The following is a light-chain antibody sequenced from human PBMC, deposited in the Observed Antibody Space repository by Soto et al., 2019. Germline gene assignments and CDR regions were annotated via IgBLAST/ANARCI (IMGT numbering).Light chain of an antibody. CDR2: GAS. Sequence: EIVLTQSPGTLSLSPGGRATLSCRASQIVSTTYLAWYQQKPGRAPRLLIYGASTRAPGIPDRFSGSGSGTDFTLTISRLEPEDFAVYYCQQRVNWLTFGGGTKVEL. V-gene: IGKV3D-20*02. J-gene: IGKJ4*01. CDR3: QQRVNWLT. CDR1: QIVSTTY.